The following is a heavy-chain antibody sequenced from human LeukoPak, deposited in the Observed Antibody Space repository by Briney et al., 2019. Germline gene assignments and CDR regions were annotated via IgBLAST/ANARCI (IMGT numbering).Heavy chain of an antibody. Sequence: ASVKISCKVSGYTFTDYYMHWVQQAPGKGLDWMGLIDPEDGETIYAEKFQGRVTITADTSTDTAYMELSSLRSEDTDVYYCATGSRSSGYYYYYVYCWDKGTTVTVSS. J-gene: IGHJ6*03. CDR2: IDPEDGET. V-gene: IGHV1-69-2*01. CDR1: GYTFTDYY. CDR3: ATGSRSSGYYYYYVYC. D-gene: IGHD5-12*01.